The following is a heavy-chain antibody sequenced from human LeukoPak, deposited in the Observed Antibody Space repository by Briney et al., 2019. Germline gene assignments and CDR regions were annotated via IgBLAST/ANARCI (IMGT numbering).Heavy chain of an antibody. D-gene: IGHD3-9*01. CDR2: INPSGGST. V-gene: IGHV1-46*01. Sequence: ASVKVSCKASGYTFTSYYMHWVRQAPGQGLEWMGIINPSGGSTSYAQKFQGRVTMTRDTSTGTVYMELSSLRSEDTAVYYCATAANILTGYSPPDYWGQGTLVTVSS. CDR3: ATAANILTGYSPPDY. J-gene: IGHJ4*02. CDR1: GYTFTSYY.